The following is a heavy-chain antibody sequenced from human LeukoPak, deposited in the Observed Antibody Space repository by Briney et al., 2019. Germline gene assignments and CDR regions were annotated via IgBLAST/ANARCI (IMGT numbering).Heavy chain of an antibody. CDR3: ARVRMGDDFNPFDY. D-gene: IGHD3-10*01. V-gene: IGHV3-74*01. J-gene: IGHJ4*02. CDR1: VFTFSRFW. Sequence: GGSLRLSCAASVFTFSRFWIYWVRHAPGKGLVWVSRINSDGSETLYADSVKGRFTISRDNAKNTLYLQMNSLRAEDTAVYYCARVRMGDDFNPFDYWGQGTLVTVSA. CDR2: INSDGSET.